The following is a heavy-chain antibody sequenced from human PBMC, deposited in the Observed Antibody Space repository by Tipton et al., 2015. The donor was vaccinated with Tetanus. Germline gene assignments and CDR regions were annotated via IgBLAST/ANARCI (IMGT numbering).Heavy chain of an antibody. Sequence: LRLSCTVSGGSISSDGAYWSWIRQHPGEGLEWIGYISNSGSTYYNPSLKSRVTISVDTSQEQISLKVNSVAAADTAVYYCARDRGVRGGYYYYHGMDVWGQGTTVTVSS. CDR2: ISNSGST. J-gene: IGHJ6*02. CDR1: GGSISSDGAY. D-gene: IGHD3-10*01. V-gene: IGHV4-31*03. CDR3: ARDRGVRGGYYYYHGMDV.